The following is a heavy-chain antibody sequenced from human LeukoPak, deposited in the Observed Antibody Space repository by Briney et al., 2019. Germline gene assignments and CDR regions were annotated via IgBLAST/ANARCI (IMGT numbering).Heavy chain of an antibody. CDR3: ARALGYCSSTSCYYPFDY. D-gene: IGHD2-2*01. CDR2: ISGSGGST. CDR1: GFTFSSYA. V-gene: IGHV3-23*01. J-gene: IGHJ4*02. Sequence: GGSLRLSCAASGFTFSSYAMSWVRQAPGKGLEWVSAISGSGGSTYYANSVKGRFTISRDNSKNTLYLQMNSLRAEDTAVYYCARALGYCSSTSCYYPFDYWGQGTLVTVSS.